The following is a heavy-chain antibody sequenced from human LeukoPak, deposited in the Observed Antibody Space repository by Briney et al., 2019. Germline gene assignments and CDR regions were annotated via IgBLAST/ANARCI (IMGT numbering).Heavy chain of an antibody. D-gene: IGHD2-2*01. J-gene: IGHJ5*02. Sequence: ASVKVSCKASGYTFTSYGISWVRQAPGQGLEWMGWISAYNGSTSYAQKLQGRVTMTTDTSTSTAYMELRSLRSDDTAVYYCARAGTYCSSTSCLLYWFDPWGQGTLVTVSS. CDR1: GYTFTSYG. V-gene: IGHV1-18*04. CDR3: ARAGTYCSSTSCLLYWFDP. CDR2: ISAYNGST.